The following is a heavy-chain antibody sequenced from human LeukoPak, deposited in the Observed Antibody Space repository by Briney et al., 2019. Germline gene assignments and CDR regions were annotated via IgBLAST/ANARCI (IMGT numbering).Heavy chain of an antibody. CDR1: GFTFSSYG. J-gene: IGHJ6*02. D-gene: IGHD1-26*01. CDR2: ISYEGSNK. Sequence: PGRSLRLSCAASGFTFSSYGMHWVRQAPGKGLEKGAVISYEGSNKYYADSVKSRFTISRDNSTNTLYLQMNSLRAEDTAVYYCEKHILSGSPAVWYYYYGMDVWGQGTTVTVSS. CDR3: EKHILSGSPAVWYYYYGMDV. V-gene: IGHV3-30*18.